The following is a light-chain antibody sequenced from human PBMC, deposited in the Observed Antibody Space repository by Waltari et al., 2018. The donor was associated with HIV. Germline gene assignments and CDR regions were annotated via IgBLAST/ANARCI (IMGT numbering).Light chain of an antibody. CDR3: MQATSWPHT. V-gene: IGKV2-30*01. Sequence: TQSPLSLSVPLGQPAAISCKSTQSLAFRDGTSYLFWYHQRPGHPPRRLLYQVSRRDSGVPGRISGSGSDTDFTLRISRVAAEDAGFYFCMQATSWPHTFGQRTELQI. J-gene: IGKJ2*01. CDR1: QSLAFRDGTSY. CDR2: QVS.